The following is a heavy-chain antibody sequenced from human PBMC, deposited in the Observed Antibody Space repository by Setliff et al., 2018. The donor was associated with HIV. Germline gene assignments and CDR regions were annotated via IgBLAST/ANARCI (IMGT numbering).Heavy chain of an antibody. V-gene: IGHV4-38-2*01. CDR2: IYHSGST. Sequence: PSETLSLTCAVSGYSISSGYYWGWIRQPPGKGLEWIGSIYHSGSTYYNPSLKSRVTISVDTSKNQFSLKLSSVTAADTAVYYCARLSPQYSGYDSGAFGYWGQGTLVNVSS. CDR1: GYSISSGYY. CDR3: ARLSPQYSGYDSGAFGY. D-gene: IGHD5-12*01. J-gene: IGHJ4*02.